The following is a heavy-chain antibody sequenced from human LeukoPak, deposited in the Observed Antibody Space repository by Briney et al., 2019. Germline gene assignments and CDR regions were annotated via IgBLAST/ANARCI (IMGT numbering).Heavy chain of an antibody. V-gene: IGHV1-8*01. Sequence: GASVKVSCKASGYTFTSYDINWVRQATGQGLEWMGWMNPNSGNTGYAQKFQGRVTMTRDMSTSTVYMELSSLRSEDTAVYYCARDWGDDFWSVLTRKHYYYYYMDVWGKGTTVTVSS. CDR1: GYTFTSYD. CDR2: MNPNSGNT. D-gene: IGHD3-3*01. CDR3: ARDWGDDFWSVLTRKHYYYYYMDV. J-gene: IGHJ6*03.